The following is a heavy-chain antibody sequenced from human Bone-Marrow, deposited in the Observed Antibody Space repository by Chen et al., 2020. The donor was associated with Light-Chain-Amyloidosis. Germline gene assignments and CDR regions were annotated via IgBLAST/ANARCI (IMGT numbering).Heavy chain of an antibody. J-gene: IGHJ4*02. V-gene: IGHV3-20*01. Sequence: EVQLVGSGGGVVRPGGSLRLSCAASGFPFDDYGMSWVRQAPGKGLEWVSGINWNGGSTGYADSVKGRFTISRDNAKNSLYLQMNSLRAEDTALYHCARVGLYSSGQYYFDYWGQGTLVTVSS. D-gene: IGHD6-19*01. CDR2: INWNGGST. CDR3: ARVGLYSSGQYYFDY. CDR1: GFPFDDYG.